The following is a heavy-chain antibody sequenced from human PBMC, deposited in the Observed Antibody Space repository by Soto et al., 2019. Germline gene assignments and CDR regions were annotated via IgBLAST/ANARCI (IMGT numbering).Heavy chain of an antibody. CDR1: GGAISSYA. J-gene: IGHJ6*02. Sequence: SVKVSCKASGGAISSYAISWVRQAPGQGLEWMGGIIPIFGPANYTQKFQGRVTITADESTSTAYMELSSLRSDDTAVYYCARDRGYYDSSCYVPLYYYCMDVWGQGTTVTVSS. CDR2: IIPIFGPA. D-gene: IGHD3-22*01. V-gene: IGHV1-69*13. CDR3: ARDRGYYDSSCYVPLYYYCMDV.